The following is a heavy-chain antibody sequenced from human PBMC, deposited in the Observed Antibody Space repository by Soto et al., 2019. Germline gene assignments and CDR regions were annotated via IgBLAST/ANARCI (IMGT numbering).Heavy chain of an antibody. CDR2: IIPIFDAP. J-gene: IGHJ4*02. D-gene: IGHD3-16*01. CDR1: GGSFNMYA. Sequence: QVELVQSGAQVKKPGSAVKVSCKASGGSFNMYAMNWVRQAPGHGLEWMGGIIPIFDAPRCSEQFQGRVTITVDESTSTAYMELSSLRSDDTAIYYCTRAIGSGGVMGGFDYWGQGTLVTVSS. CDR3: TRAIGSGGVMGGFDY. V-gene: IGHV1-69*01.